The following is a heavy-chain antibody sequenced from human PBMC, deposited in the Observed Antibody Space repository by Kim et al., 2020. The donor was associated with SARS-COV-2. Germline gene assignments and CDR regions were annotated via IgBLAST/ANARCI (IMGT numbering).Heavy chain of an antibody. J-gene: IGHJ4*02. Sequence: SETLSLTCTVSGGSISSSYWGWIRQPPGKGLEWIGSISYSGSTYYNPSLKSRVTISVDTPKNQFSLKLSSVTAADTAVYYCARSVTMVRGESTDLFDYWGQGTLVTVSS. V-gene: IGHV4-39*01. CDR3: ARSVTMVRGESTDLFDY. CDR1: GGSISSSY. CDR2: ISYSGST. D-gene: IGHD3-10*01.